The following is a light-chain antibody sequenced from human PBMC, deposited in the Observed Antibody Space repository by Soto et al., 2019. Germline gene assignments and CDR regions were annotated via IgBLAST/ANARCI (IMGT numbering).Light chain of an antibody. CDR1: SSDVGRYNF. J-gene: IGLJ1*01. CDR3: CSYTDTFYV. CDR2: DVS. Sequence: QSALTQPRSVSGSPGQSVTISCTGTSSDVGRYNFVSWYQQHPGKAPRLINYDVSKRSSGVPDRFSGSKSGNTASLTISGLQAEDEADYYCCSYTDTFYVFGTGTKLTVL. V-gene: IGLV2-11*01.